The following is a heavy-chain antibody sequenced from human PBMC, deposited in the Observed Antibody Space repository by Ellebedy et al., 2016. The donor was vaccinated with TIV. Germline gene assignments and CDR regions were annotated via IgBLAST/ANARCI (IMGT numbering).Heavy chain of an antibody. CDR3: ARGGYCGGGCYSLAHDAFDI. Sequence: AASVKVSCKASGYTFTGYYVHWVRQAPGQGLEWMGWINPNSGGSNYAQKFQGRVTMTRDTSISTAYMELSRLTSDDTAVYYCARGGYCGGGCYSLAHDAFDIWGQGTMVTVSS. CDR2: INPNSGGS. V-gene: IGHV1-2*02. CDR1: GYTFTGYY. D-gene: IGHD2-21*02. J-gene: IGHJ3*02.